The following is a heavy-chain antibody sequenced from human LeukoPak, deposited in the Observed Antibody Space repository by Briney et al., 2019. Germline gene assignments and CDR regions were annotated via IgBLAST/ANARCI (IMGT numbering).Heavy chain of an antibody. Sequence: ASVKVSCKASGYTFTGYYMHWVRQAPGQGLEWMGWINPNSGGTNYAQKFQGRVTMTRDTSISTAYMELSSLRSEDTAVYYCARGSGSYYHYYYMDVWGKGTTVTISS. CDR3: ARGSGSYYHYYYMDV. V-gene: IGHV1-2*02. CDR2: INPNSGGT. D-gene: IGHD1-26*01. CDR1: GYTFTGYY. J-gene: IGHJ6*03.